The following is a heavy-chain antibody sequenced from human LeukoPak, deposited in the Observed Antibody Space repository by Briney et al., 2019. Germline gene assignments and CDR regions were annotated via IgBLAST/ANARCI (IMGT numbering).Heavy chain of an antibody. CDR2: IYSGGST. CDR1: GSTVSSNY. CDR3: ARSPPWYYGSGSYFDY. Sequence: VQPGGSLRLSCAASGSTVSSNYMSWVRQAPGKGLEWVSVIYSGGSTYYADSVKGRFTISRDNSKNTLYLQMNSLRAEDTAVYYCARSPPWYYGSGSYFDYWGQGTLVTVSS. V-gene: IGHV3-66*02. J-gene: IGHJ4*02. D-gene: IGHD3-10*01.